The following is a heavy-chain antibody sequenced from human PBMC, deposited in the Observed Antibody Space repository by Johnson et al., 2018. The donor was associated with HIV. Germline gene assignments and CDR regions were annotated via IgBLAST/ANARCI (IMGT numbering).Heavy chain of an antibody. CDR3: ARVSLYYGSGNDAFDI. Sequence: VQLVESGGGLVQPGGSLRLSCVVSGFSFTTIMTWLRQAPGKGLEWVSAISGSGSNKYYADSVKGRFTISRDNSKNTLYLQMNSLRAEDTAVYYCARVSLYYGSGNDAFDIWGQGTMVTVSS. CDR1: GFSFTTI. CDR2: ISGSGSNK. V-gene: IGHV3-23*04. D-gene: IGHD3-10*01. J-gene: IGHJ3*02.